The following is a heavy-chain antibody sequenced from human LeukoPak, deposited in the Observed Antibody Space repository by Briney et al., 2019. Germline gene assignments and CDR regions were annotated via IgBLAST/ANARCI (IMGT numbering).Heavy chain of an antibody. J-gene: IGHJ4*02. CDR3: ATDRGPWVFDY. CDR2: INPSGGST. V-gene: IGHV1-46*01. CDR1: GYSFTSYY. Sequence: ASVKVSCKASGYSFTSYYIHWVRQAPGQGLEWMGIINPSGGSTSYAQKFQGRVTMTRDMSTTTVYMELSSLRSEDTAVYYCATDRGPWVFDYWGQGTLVTVSS.